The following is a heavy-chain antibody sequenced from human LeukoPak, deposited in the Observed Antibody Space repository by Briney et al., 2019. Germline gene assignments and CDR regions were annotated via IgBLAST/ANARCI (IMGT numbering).Heavy chain of an antibody. CDR1: GGSFSGYY. D-gene: IGHD3-9*01. J-gene: IGHJ5*02. V-gene: IGHV3-23*01. CDR2: ISGSGGST. CDR3: AKVGSRYFDWSNWFDP. Sequence: QPSETLSLTCAVYGGSFSGYYWSWIRQAPGKGLEWVSAISGSGGSTYYADSVKGRFTISRDNSKNTLYLQMNSLRAEDTAVYYCAKVGSRYFDWSNWFDPWGQGTLVTVSS.